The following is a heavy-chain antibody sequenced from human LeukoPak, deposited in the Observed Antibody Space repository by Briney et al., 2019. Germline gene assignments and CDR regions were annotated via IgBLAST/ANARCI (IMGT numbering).Heavy chain of an antibody. J-gene: IGHJ6*02. V-gene: IGHV3-48*03. CDR2: ISSSGSTI. D-gene: IGHD3-10*01. CDR1: GFTFSSYE. Sequence: GGSLRLSCAASGFTFSSYEMNWVRQAPGKGLEWVSYISSSGSTIYYADSVKGRFTISRDNAKNSLYLQMNSLRAEDTAVYYCARDWVGDHEENYYYYYGMDVWGQGTTVTVSS. CDR3: ARDWVGDHEENYYYYYGMDV.